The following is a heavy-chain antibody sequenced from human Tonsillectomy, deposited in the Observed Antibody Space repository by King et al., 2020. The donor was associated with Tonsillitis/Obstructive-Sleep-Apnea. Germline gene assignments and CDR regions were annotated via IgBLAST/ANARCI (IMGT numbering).Heavy chain of an antibody. V-gene: IGHV4-34*01. J-gene: IGHJ4*02. CDR1: GGSFSGYY. D-gene: IGHD2-2*02. CDR3: ARGREDIVVVPAAIQAAVDY. CDR2: INHSGST. Sequence: VQLQQWGAGLLKPSETLSLTCAVYGGSFSGYYWSGIRQPPGKGLEWIGEINHSGSTNYNPSLKSRVTISVDTSKNQFSLKLSSVTAADTAVYYCARGREDIVVVPAAIQAAVDYWGQGTLVTVSS.